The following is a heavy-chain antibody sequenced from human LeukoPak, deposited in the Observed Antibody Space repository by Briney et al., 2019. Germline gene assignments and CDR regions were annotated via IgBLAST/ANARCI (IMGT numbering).Heavy chain of an antibody. V-gene: IGHV3-7*03. D-gene: IGHD3-16*01. CDR3: ARGGGLDV. Sequence: PGGSLRLSCAASGLTFSSYRINWARQAPGKGLEWVASVNHNGNVNYYVDPVKGRFIISRDNAKNSLYLQMSNLRAEDTAVYFCARGGGLDVWGQGATVTVSS. CDR1: GLTFSSYR. CDR2: VNHNGNVN. J-gene: IGHJ6*02.